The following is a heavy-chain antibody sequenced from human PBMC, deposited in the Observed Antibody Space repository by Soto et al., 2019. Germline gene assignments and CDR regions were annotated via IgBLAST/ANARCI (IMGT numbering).Heavy chain of an antibody. V-gene: IGHV3-53*04. Sequence: GGSLRLSCAASGFTVSSNYMSWVRQAPGKGLEWVSVIYSGGSTYYADSVKGRFTISRHNSKNTLYLQMNSLRAEDTAVYYCARSSRTIAAAVNFFDYWGQGTLVTVSS. CDR3: ARSSRTIAAAVNFFDY. J-gene: IGHJ4*02. D-gene: IGHD6-13*01. CDR2: IYSGGST. CDR1: GFTVSSNY.